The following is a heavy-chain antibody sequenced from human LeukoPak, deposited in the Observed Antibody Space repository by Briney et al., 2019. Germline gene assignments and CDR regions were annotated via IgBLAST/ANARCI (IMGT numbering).Heavy chain of an antibody. CDR2: INPSGGST. CDR3: ARNIVPTIKTNYSYYYYMDV. D-gene: IGHD5-12*01. J-gene: IGHJ6*03. Sequence: PGASVKVSCKASGYTFTSYYMHWVRQAPGQGLEWMGIINPSGGSTSYAQKFQGRVTMTRDMSTSTVYMELSSVTAADTAVYYCARNIVPTIKTNYSYYYYMDVWGKGTTVTVSS. CDR1: GYTFTSYY. V-gene: IGHV1-46*01.